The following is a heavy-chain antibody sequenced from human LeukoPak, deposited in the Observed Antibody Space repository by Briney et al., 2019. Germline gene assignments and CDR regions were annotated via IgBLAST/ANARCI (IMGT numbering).Heavy chain of an antibody. CDR3: AKDQDPHSYGSGSYAPFDY. D-gene: IGHD3-10*01. V-gene: IGHV3-23*01. J-gene: IGHJ4*02. Sequence: GGSLRLSCVASGFSFTTHAMGWVRQAPGKGLEWVSHISGSGGSTKYSGSVKGRFTTSRDNSKNTLYLQINSLRADDTAVYYCAKDQDPHSYGSGSYAPFDYWGQGTLVTVSS. CDR1: GFSFTTHA. CDR2: ISGSGGST.